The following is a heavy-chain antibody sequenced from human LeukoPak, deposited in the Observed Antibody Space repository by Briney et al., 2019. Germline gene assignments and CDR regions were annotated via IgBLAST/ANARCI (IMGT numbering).Heavy chain of an antibody. D-gene: IGHD3-3*02. J-gene: IGHJ4*02. V-gene: IGHV4-59*01. Sequence: SETLSLTCTVSGGSSSSNYWSWIRQPPGKGLEGIGYIYYSGSTNYNPSLKSRVTISVDTSKNQFSLKLSSVTAADTAVYYCARVEGPSICGVVDYWGQGTLVTVSS. CDR3: ARVEGPSICGVVDY. CDR2: IYYSGST. CDR1: GGSSSSNY.